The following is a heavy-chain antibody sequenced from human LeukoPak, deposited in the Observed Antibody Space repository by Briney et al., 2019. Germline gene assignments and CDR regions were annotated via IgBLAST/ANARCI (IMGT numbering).Heavy chain of an antibody. J-gene: IGHJ4*02. CDR1: GFTFGKYW. Sequence: GGSLRLSCVASGFTFGKYWMSWVRQAPGKGLEWVANIKLNGSEKNYVDSVKGRFTISRDNAKNTLYLQMNSLRAEDTAVYYCARDRGPRTGSMVREAYDNWGQGTLVTVSS. D-gene: IGHD3-10*01. CDR3: ARDRGPRTGSMVREAYDN. CDR2: IKLNGSEK. V-gene: IGHV3-7*01.